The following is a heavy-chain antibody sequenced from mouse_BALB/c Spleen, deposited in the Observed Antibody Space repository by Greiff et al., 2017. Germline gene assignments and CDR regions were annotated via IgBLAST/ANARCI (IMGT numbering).Heavy chain of an antibody. CDR1: GYTFTSYW. CDR2: INPSTGYT. Sequence: VKVVESGAELAKPGASVKMSCKASGYTFTSYWMHWVEQRPGQGLEWIGYINPSTGYTEYNQKFKDKATLTADKSSSTAYMQLSSLTSEDSAVYYCARRGQLGLRGPWFAYWGQGTLVTVSA. D-gene: IGHD3-1*01. CDR3: ARRGQLGLRGPWFAY. V-gene: IGHV1-7*01. J-gene: IGHJ3*01.